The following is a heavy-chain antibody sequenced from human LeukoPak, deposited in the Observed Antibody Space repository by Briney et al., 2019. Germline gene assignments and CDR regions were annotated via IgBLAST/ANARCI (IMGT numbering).Heavy chain of an antibody. J-gene: IGHJ3*02. V-gene: IGHV3-74*01. CDR3: AKDGRKDKWLRLRTQLLAAARFDI. CDR2: KKGDGGDT. CDR1: GVSFSRYY. Sequence: GTLRLSSVASGVSFSRYYMHGGPHTPGRGVVWVSRKKGDGGDTIYADSVKVRFPISRDHAKTTVYLRMNRRRPGATAGYYVAKDGRKDKWLRLRTQLLAAARFDIWGQGTMVTVSS. D-gene: IGHD5-12*01.